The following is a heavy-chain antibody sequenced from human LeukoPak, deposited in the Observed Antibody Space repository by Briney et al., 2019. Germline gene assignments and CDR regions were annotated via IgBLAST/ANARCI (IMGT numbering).Heavy chain of an antibody. V-gene: IGHV4-4*07. J-gene: IGHJ4*02. CDR1: GGSISNFY. CDR2: IYTSGST. CDR3: ARGFRGDNFDY. D-gene: IGHD7-27*01. Sequence: PSETLSLTCTVSGGSISNFYWSWIRQPAGKGLEWIGRIYTSGSTNYNPSLKSRVTMSIDTSKSQFSLKLSSVTAADTAVYFCARGFRGDNFDYWGQGTLVTVSS.